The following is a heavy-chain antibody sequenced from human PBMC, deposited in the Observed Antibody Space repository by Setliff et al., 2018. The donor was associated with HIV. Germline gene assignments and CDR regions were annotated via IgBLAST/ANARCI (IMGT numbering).Heavy chain of an antibody. V-gene: IGHV3-21*04. J-gene: IGHJ4*02. Sequence: ETLSLTCTVSGGSISSSSYYWGWIRQAPGKGLEWVSSISSSSSYIYYADSVRGRFTISTDNSRNTLYLQMNSLRAEDTAIYYCAKGLPVLTPRFSNFDYWGQGTLVTVSS. CDR1: GGSISSSSYY. CDR2: ISSSSSYI. CDR3: AKGLPVLTPRFSNFDY. D-gene: IGHD7-27*01.